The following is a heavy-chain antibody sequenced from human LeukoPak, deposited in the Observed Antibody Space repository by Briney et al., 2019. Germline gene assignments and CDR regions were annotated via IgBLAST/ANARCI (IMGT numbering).Heavy chain of an antibody. D-gene: IGHD3-9*01. CDR2: ISRSSSYI. Sequence: PGGSLRLSCAASGLTFSNYNMNWVRQAPGKGLEWVSSISRSSSYIYYEDSVKGGFTISRDNAKNSLYLQMNSLRAEDTAVYYCARNQAGYYQSPLYYFDYWGQGTLVTVSS. J-gene: IGHJ4*02. CDR3: ARNQAGYYQSPLYYFDY. CDR1: GLTFSNYN. V-gene: IGHV3-21*01.